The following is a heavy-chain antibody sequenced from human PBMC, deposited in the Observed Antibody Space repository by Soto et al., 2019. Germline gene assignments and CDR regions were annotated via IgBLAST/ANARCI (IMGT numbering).Heavy chain of an antibody. V-gene: IGHV3-30-3*01. CDR2: ISYDGSKT. CDR3: ATAVPAFDI. CDR1: GFAFSTYA. Sequence: QVQMVESGGGVVQPGRSLRLSCVASGFAFSTYAMHWVRQTPDRGLEWVAAISYDGSKTYHADSVKGRFTISRDDSKNTLYLQMNSLRTEDTAVYYCATAVPAFDIWGQGTMVTVAS. J-gene: IGHJ3*02.